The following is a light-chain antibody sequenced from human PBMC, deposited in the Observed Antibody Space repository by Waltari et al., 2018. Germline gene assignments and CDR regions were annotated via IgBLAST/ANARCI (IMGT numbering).Light chain of an antibody. CDR1: QSVGRA. CDR3: QMYVRLPVT. V-gene: IGKV3-20*01. J-gene: IGKJ1*01. CDR2: DAF. Sequence: EIXLTQSPGTLSXXPXXXXTLSRRARQSVGRALAWSHQRPGQAPRLLIYDAFTRATGVADRFSGSGSGTDFSLTISRLDPEDFAVYYCQMYVRLPVTFGQGTKVEIK.